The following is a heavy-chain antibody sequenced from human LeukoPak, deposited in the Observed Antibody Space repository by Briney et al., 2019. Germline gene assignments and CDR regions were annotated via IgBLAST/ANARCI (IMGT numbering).Heavy chain of an antibody. V-gene: IGHV4-4*07. CDR1: GGSISSYY. Sequence: PSETLSLTCTVSGGSISSYYWSWIRQPAGKGLEWIGRIYTSGSTNYNPPLQSRVTMSVDTSKNQFSLKLSSVTAAETAVYYCARDSAYYDILTGYPGEYYFDYWGQGTLVTVSS. J-gene: IGHJ4*02. CDR2: IYTSGST. D-gene: IGHD3-9*01. CDR3: ARDSAYYDILTGYPGEYYFDY.